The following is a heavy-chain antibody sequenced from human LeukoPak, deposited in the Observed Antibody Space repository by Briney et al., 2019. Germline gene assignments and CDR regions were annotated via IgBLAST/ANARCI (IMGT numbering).Heavy chain of an antibody. D-gene: IGHD3-22*01. CDR1: GFTFSDYY. Sequence: GGSLRLSCAASGFTFSDYYMSWIRQAPGKGLEWVSYISSSGSTIYYADSVEGRFTISRDNAKNSLYLQMNSLRAEDTAVYYCARTDYDSSGYILRVYSDYWGQGTLVTVSS. CDR3: ARTDYDSSGYILRVYSDY. J-gene: IGHJ4*02. CDR2: ISSSGSTI. V-gene: IGHV3-11*04.